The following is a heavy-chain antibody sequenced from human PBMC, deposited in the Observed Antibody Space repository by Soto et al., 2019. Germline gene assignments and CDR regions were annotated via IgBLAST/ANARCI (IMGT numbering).Heavy chain of an antibody. Sequence: GGSLRLSCAASGFTFSSYAMSWVRQAPGKGLEWVSAISGSGGSTYYADSVKGRFTISRDNSKNTLYLQMNSLRAEDTAVYYCAKDHALDIVVVVAAIDYWGQGTLVTVSS. CDR3: AKDHALDIVVVVAAIDY. J-gene: IGHJ4*02. CDR1: GFTFSSYA. CDR2: ISGSGGST. D-gene: IGHD2-15*01. V-gene: IGHV3-23*01.